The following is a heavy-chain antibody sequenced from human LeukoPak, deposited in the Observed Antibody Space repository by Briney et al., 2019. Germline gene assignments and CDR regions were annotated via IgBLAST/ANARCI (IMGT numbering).Heavy chain of an antibody. J-gene: IGHJ3*02. CDR3: ARLGLHSSGYYSPDAGGFDI. Sequence: GASVKVSCKASGYTFTGYYMHWVRQAPGQGLEWMGGIIPISGTANNAQKFQGRVTMTADESTRTAYMELSSLRSEDTAVYYCARLGLHSSGYYSPDAGGFDIWGQGTMVTVSS. D-gene: IGHD3-22*01. CDR1: GYTFTGYY. V-gene: IGHV1-69*13. CDR2: IIPISGTA.